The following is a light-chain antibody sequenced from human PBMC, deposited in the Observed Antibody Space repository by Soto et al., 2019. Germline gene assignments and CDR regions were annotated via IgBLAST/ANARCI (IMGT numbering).Light chain of an antibody. Sequence: EIVLTQSPATLSLSPGERATLSCRASQSVSSYLAWYQQKPGQAPRLLIYDASNRATGIPARFSGSGSGTDFTLTISGLEPEDFAVYYCQQRSNWLTFGGGTKV. CDR2: DAS. V-gene: IGKV3-11*01. CDR1: QSVSSY. J-gene: IGKJ4*01. CDR3: QQRSNWLT.